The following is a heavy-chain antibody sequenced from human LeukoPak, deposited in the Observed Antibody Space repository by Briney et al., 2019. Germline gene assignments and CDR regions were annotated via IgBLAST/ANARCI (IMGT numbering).Heavy chain of an antibody. D-gene: IGHD3-10*01. CDR3: AMRDRGYGLDI. CDR2: INGGGDII. Sequence: GGSLRLSCAASGFALRAYDLIWVRQAPGKGLDWVSIINGGGDIIMYEDSVKGRFTISRDNSRNTFYLQMNSLRVEDTAVYYCAMRDRGYGLDICGQGTMVTVSS. J-gene: IGHJ3*02. V-gene: IGHV3-23*01. CDR1: GFALRAYD.